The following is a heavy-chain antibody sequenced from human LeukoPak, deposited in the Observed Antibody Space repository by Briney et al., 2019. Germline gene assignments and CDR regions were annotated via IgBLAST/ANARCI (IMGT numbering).Heavy chain of an antibody. CDR2: IIPIFGTA. CDR1: GGTFSSYA. Sequence: SVKVSFKASGGTFSSYAISWVRQAPGQGLEWMGGIIPIFGTANYAQKFQVRVTITADKSTSTAYMELSSLRSEDTAVYYCASAYYYDSSGYYRTDYWGQGTLVTVSS. J-gene: IGHJ4*02. V-gene: IGHV1-69*06. CDR3: ASAYYYDSSGYYRTDY. D-gene: IGHD3-22*01.